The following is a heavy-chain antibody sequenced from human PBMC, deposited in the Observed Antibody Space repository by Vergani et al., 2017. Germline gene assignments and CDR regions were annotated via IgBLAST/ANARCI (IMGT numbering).Heavy chain of an antibody. D-gene: IGHD3-10*01. V-gene: IGHV3-21*01. CDR2: ISSSSSYI. Sequence: EVQLVESGGGLVTPGGSLRLSCAASAFTFSSYSMNWVRQAPGKGLEWVSSISSSSSYIYYADSVKGRFTISRDNAKNSLYLQMNSLRAEDTTVYYCARDRESARRGWFDLWGQGIRVTVSS. CDR1: AFTFSSYS. CDR3: ARDRESARRGWFDL. J-gene: IGHJ5*02.